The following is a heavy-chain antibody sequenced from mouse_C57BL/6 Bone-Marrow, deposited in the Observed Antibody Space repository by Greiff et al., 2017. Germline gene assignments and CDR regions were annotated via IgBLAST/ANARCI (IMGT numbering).Heavy chain of an antibody. V-gene: IGHV1-55*01. J-gene: IGHJ3*01. Sequence: QVQLKQPGAELVKPGASVKMSCKASGYTFTSYWITWVKQRPGQGLAWIGDIYPGSGSTNYNEKFKSKATLTVDTSSSTAYMQLSSLTSEDSAVYYCARGGPAWFADWGQGTLVTVSA. CDR3: ARGGPAWFAD. CDR2: IYPGSGST. CDR1: GYTFTSYW.